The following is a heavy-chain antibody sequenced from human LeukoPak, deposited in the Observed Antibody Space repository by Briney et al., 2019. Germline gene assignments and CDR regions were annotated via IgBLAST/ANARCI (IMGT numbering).Heavy chain of an antibody. J-gene: IGHJ6*04. CDR1: GGSLSSTSYY. CDR2: IYYTGST. Sequence: SETLSLTCTVSGGSLSSTSYYWAWIRQPPGKGMEWIGSIYYTGSTYYNPSLNSLVTILVDTSKSQFSLKLTSVTAADTAVYYCARAPRVYFWGGYPDVWGKGTTVTVSS. V-gene: IGHV4-39*07. D-gene: IGHD3-3*01. CDR3: ARAPRVYFWGGYPDV.